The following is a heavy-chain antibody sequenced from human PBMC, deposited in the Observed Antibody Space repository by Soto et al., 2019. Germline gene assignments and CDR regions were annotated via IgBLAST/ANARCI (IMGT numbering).Heavy chain of an antibody. CDR3: GRVVRFGELTYYCYGMDV. V-gene: IGHV3-33*01. Sequence: QVQLVESGGGVVQPGRSLRLSCAASGFPFSSYGMHWVRQAPGKGLEWVAVIWYDGSNTYYADSVKGRFTISRDNSKNTRYLQMNSLRAEDRAVYYGGRVVRFGELTYYCYGMDVWGQGTRVTVSS. J-gene: IGHJ6*02. CDR2: IWYDGSNT. CDR1: GFPFSSYG. D-gene: IGHD3-10*01.